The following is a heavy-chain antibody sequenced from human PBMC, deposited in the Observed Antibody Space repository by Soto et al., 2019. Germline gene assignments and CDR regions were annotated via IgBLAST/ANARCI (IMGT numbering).Heavy chain of an antibody. V-gene: IGHV4-31*03. CDR2: IYYSGST. CDR1: GGSISSGGYY. CDR3: ARSKRPPSFDP. Sequence: SETLSLTCTVSGGSISSGGYYWSWIRQHPGKGLEWIGYIYYSGSTYYNPSLKSRVTIPVDTSKNQFSLKLSSVTAADTAVYYCARSKRPPSFDPWGQGTLVTVSS. J-gene: IGHJ5*02. D-gene: IGHD1-1*01.